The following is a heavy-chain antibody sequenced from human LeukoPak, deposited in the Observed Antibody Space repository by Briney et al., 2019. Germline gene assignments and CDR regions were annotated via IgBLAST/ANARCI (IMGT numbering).Heavy chain of an antibody. CDR2: VSGSGSST. D-gene: IGHD3-9*01. J-gene: IGHJ3*02. Sequence: GGSLRLSCAASGLTVNSYAMNWVRQAPGKGLESVSTVSGSGSSTYYADSVKDRFTISRDNSKNTLYLQMNSMRAGDTAIYYCAKRDWSKPDAFDIWGQGTMVTVSS. V-gene: IGHV3-23*01. CDR1: GLTVNSYA. CDR3: AKRDWSKPDAFDI.